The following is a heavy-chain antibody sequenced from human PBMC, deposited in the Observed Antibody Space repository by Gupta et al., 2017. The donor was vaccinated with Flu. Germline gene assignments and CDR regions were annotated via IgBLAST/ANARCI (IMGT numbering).Heavy chain of an antibody. D-gene: IGHD3-10*01. J-gene: IGHJ4*02. CDR1: GFSFSSYW. CDR3: AREYYYGSGSYPSAFDY. V-gene: IGHV3-74*01. Sequence: EVQLVESGGGLVQPGGSLRLSCAASGFSFSSYWIRWVRQAPGKGLVWVSRINSDGSSTSNGDSVKGRFTISRDNAKNTLYLQMNSLRAEDTAVYYCAREYYYGSGSYPSAFDYWGQGTLVTVSS. CDR2: INSDGSST.